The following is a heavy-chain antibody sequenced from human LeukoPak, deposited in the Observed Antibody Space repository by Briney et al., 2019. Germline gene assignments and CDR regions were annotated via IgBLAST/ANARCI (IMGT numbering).Heavy chain of an antibody. CDR2: IYYSGST. CDR1: GGSISSYY. V-gene: IGHV4-59*01. CDR3: ARVLYYYDSSGYYYDAFDI. J-gene: IGHJ3*02. D-gene: IGHD3-22*01. Sequence: KPSETLSLTCTVSGGSISSYYWSWIRQPPGKGLEWIVYIYYSGSTNYNPSLKSRVTISVDTSKNQFSLKLSSVTAADTAVYYCARVLYYYDSSGYYYDAFDIWGQGTMVTVSS.